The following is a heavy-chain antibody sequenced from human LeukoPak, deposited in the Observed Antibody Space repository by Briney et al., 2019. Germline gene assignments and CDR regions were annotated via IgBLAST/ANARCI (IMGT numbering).Heavy chain of an antibody. V-gene: IGHV3-74*01. Sequence: GGSLRLSCAASGFTFSRYWMHWVRQAPGKGLVWVSRINSDGSSTSYADSVKGRFTISRDNAKNTLYLQMNSLRAEDTAVYYCARGPIWSGYPEDQGGHNWFDPWGQGTLVTVSS. J-gene: IGHJ5*02. CDR3: ARGPIWSGYPEDQGGHNWFDP. CDR1: GFTFSRYW. CDR2: INSDGSST. D-gene: IGHD3-3*01.